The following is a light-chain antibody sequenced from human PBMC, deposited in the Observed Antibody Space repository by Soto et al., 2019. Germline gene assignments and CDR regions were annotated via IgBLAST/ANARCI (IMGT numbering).Light chain of an antibody. CDR1: SSDVGGYNY. V-gene: IGLV2-11*01. CDR3: CSYAGSYPSYV. Sequence: QSVLTQPRSVSGSPGQSVTISCTGTSSDVGGYNYVSWYQQHPGKAPKLMIYYVSKRPSGVPDRFSGSKSGNTASLTISGLQAEDEADYYCCSYAGSYPSYVFGTGTKLTVL. J-gene: IGLJ1*01. CDR2: YVS.